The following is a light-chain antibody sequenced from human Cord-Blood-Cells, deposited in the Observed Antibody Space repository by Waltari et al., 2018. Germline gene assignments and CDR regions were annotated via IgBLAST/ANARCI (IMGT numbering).Light chain of an antibody. Sequence: AIRMTQPPSSFSASTGDRVTITCQASQGISSYLAWYQQKPGKAPKLLIYAASTLQSGVPSRFSGSGSGTDFTLTISCLQSEDFATYYCQQYYSYPGTFGQGTKVEIK. CDR2: AAS. CDR1: QGISSY. V-gene: IGKV1-8*01. J-gene: IGKJ1*01. CDR3: QQYYSYPGT.